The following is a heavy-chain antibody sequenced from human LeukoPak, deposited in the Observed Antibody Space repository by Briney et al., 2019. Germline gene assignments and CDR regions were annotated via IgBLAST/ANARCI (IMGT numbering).Heavy chain of an antibody. V-gene: IGHV3-74*01. Sequence: GGSLRLSCAASGFTFSSYWMHWVRQAPGKGLVWVSRINTDGSSTSYADSVKGRFTISRDNAKNTLYLQMNSLRAEDTAVYYCARVGGGVVPARSLHYYYYYMDVWGKGTTVTVSS. J-gene: IGHJ6*03. CDR2: INTDGSST. D-gene: IGHD2-2*01. CDR3: ARVGGGVVPARSLHYYYYYMDV. CDR1: GFTFSSYW.